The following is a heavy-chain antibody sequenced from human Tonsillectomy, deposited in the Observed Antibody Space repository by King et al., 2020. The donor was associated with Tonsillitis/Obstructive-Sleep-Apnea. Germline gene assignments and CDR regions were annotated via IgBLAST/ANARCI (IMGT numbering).Heavy chain of an antibody. D-gene: IGHD2-15*01. CDR2: IKQDGSEK. V-gene: IGHV3-7*02. CDR3: ASTRYXXGGSCPTXXXX. Sequence: VQLVESGGGLVQPGGSLRLSCAASGFTFSSYWMSWVRQAPGKGLEWVANIKQDGSEKYYVDSVKGRFTISRDNAKNSLYLQMNSLRAEDTAVYYCASTRYXXGGSCPTXXXXXXQGTLVTVSS. CDR1: GFTFSSYW. J-gene: IGHJ4*02.